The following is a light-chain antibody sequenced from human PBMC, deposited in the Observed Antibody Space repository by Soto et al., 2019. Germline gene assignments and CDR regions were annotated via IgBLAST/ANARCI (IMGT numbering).Light chain of an antibody. CDR2: DAS. Sequence: EIVLTQSPATLSLSPGERATLSCRASQSVSSYLAWYQQKPGQAPRLLIYDASNSATGIPARFSGSGSVTDFTLTISSLEPEDVAVYYCQQRSNWPRYNFGQGTKMESK. J-gene: IGKJ2*01. V-gene: IGKV3-11*01. CDR3: QQRSNWPRYN. CDR1: QSVSSY.